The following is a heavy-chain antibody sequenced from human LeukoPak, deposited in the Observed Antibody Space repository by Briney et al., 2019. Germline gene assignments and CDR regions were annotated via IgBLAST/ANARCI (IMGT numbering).Heavy chain of an antibody. CDR1: GGSISSYY. CDR3: ASFVSNGYSGDYFQH. V-gene: IGHV4-59*08. J-gene: IGHJ1*01. CDR2: IYYSGST. Sequence: PSETLSLTCTVSGGSISSYYWSWIRQPPGKGLEWIGYIYYSGSTNYNPSLKSRVTISVDTSKNQFSLKLSSVTAADTAVYYCASFVSNGYSGDYFQHWGQGTLVTVSS. D-gene: IGHD3-22*01.